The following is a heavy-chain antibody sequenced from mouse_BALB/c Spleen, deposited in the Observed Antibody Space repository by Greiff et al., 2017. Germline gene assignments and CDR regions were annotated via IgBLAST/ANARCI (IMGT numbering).Heavy chain of an antibody. Sequence: EVQGVESGGGLVQPGGSLRLSCATSGFTFTDYYMSWVRQPPGKALEWLGFIRNKANGYTTEYSASVKGRFTISRDNSQSILYLQMNTLRAEDSATYYCARDHGGSTPFAYWGQGTLVTVSA. CDR1: GFTFTDYY. D-gene: IGHD1-1*01. J-gene: IGHJ3*01. CDR3: ARDHGGSTPFAY. V-gene: IGHV7-3*02. CDR2: IRNKANGYTT.